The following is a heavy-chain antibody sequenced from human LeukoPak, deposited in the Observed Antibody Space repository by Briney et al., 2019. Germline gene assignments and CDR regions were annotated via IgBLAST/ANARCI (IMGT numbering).Heavy chain of an antibody. Sequence: PSETLSLTCTVSGGSIRSYYWSWIRQPPGKGLEWIGYMHHSGSTKHNPYLMSRVTISVGTSKNQFSLKLGSGTAADTAVYYCARVGQGCFDLWGRGTLVTVSS. J-gene: IGHJ2*01. CDR1: GGSIRSYY. CDR2: MHHSGST. V-gene: IGHV4-59*01. CDR3: ARVGQGCFDL.